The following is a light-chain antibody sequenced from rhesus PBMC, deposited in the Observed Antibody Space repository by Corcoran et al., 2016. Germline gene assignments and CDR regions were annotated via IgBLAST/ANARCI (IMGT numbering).Light chain of an antibody. CDR3: LQHSSWPLT. Sequence: EIVMTQSPATLSLSPGERATLSCRASQSVISNLAWYQQQPGPAPRFLIYGASSRATGIPAKFRGRGSGTDFSLTISSLEPEDVAVYYCLQHSSWPLTFGGGTKVELK. CDR2: GAS. V-gene: IGKV3-24*01. CDR1: QSVISN. J-gene: IGKJ4*01.